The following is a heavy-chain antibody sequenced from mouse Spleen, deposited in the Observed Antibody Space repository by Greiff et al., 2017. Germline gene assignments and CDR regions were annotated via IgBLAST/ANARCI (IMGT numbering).Heavy chain of an antibody. CDR1: GFTFSSFG. CDR3: ARNDGYYVDWYFDV. CDR2: ISSGSSTI. D-gene: IGHD2-3*01. J-gene: IGHJ1*01. V-gene: IGHV5-17*02. Sequence: EVMLVESGGGLVQPGGSRKLSCAASGFTFSSFGMHWVRQAPEKGLEWVAYISSGSSTIYYADTVKGRFTISRDNPKNTLFLQMTSLRSEDTAMYYCARNDGYYVDWYFDVWGAGTTVTVSS.